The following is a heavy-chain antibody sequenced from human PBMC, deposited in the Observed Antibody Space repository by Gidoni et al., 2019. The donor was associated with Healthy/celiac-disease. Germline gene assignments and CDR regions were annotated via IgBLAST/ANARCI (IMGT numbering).Heavy chain of an antibody. J-gene: IGHJ4*02. CDR1: GGTFSSYA. Sequence: QVQLVQSGAEVKKPGSSVKVSCKASGGTFSSYAISWVRPAPGQGLEWMGGIIPIVGTANDAQKFQGRVTITEDESTSTAYMELSSLRSEDTAVYYCARDCGGDCYRFDYWGQGTLVTVSS. CDR2: IIPIVGTA. V-gene: IGHV1-69*01. D-gene: IGHD2-21*02. CDR3: ARDCGGDCYRFDY.